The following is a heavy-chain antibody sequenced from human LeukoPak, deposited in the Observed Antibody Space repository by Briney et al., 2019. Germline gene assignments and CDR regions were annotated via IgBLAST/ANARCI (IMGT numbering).Heavy chain of an antibody. CDR3: ARDYSGRYTIDY. CDR1: GFTFSRHG. J-gene: IGHJ4*02. Sequence: PGRSLRLSCAASGFTFSRHGMHWVRQAPGKGLEWVAVISHHGSSKNYADSVKGRFTISRDNPKNTLYLQMNSLRAEDTAVYYCARDYSGRYTIDYWGQGTLVTVSS. D-gene: IGHD1-26*01. CDR2: ISHHGSSK. V-gene: IGHV3-30-3*01.